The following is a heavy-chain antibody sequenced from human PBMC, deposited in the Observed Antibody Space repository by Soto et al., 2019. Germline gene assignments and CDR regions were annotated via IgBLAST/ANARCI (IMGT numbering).Heavy chain of an antibody. CDR2: IVVGSGNT. Sequence: GASVKVSCKASGFTFTSSAVQWVRQARGQRLEWIGWIVVGSGNTNYAQKFQERVTITRDMSTSTAYMELSSPRSEDTAVYYCAAVGYCSGGSCYLGMFDPWGQGTLVTVSS. D-gene: IGHD2-15*01. J-gene: IGHJ5*02. CDR3: AAVGYCSGGSCYLGMFDP. V-gene: IGHV1-58*01. CDR1: GFTFTSSA.